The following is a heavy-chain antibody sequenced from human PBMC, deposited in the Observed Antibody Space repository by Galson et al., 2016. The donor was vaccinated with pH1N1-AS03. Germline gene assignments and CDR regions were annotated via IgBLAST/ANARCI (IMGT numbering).Heavy chain of an antibody. D-gene: IGHD2-15*01. CDR1: CGSISSGIYY. J-gene: IGHJ4*02. Sequence: TMSLSGTVSCGSISSGIYYWNQIPEHPGKCLEWIGYIFHSGSTYYNPSLESLVSISVDTSKNQFSLKLKSVTAADTAVYYCARQDNGAYYLDSWGPGTVVTVSS. CDR2: IFHSGST. V-gene: IGHV4-31*01. CDR3: ARQDNGAYYLDS.